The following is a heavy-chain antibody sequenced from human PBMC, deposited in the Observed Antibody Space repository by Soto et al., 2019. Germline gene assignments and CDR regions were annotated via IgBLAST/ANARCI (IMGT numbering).Heavy chain of an antibody. D-gene: IGHD3-3*01. J-gene: IGHJ6*02. Sequence: TGGSLRLSCAASGFTFSSYSMNWVRQAPGKGLEWVSYISSSSSTIYYADSVKGRFTISRDNAKNSLYLQMNSLRDEDTAVYYCARGGDFWSGKGDYYYYGMDVWGQGTTVTVSS. CDR1: GFTFSSYS. V-gene: IGHV3-48*02. CDR2: ISSSSSTI. CDR3: ARGGDFWSGKGDYYYYGMDV.